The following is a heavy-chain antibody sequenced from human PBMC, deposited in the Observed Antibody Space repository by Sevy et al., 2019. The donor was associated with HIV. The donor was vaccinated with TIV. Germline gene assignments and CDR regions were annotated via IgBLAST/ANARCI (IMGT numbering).Heavy chain of an antibody. V-gene: IGHV3-23*01. Sequence: GGSLRLSCAASGFTFSSYVMTWVRQAPGKGLEWVSIISASGGNTYYADSVKGRFTVSRDNSKSTLYLQMNSLRAEDTAGYHCAKDPGAYTSTWYRIGWFDPWGQGTLVTVSS. D-gene: IGHD6-13*01. J-gene: IGHJ5*02. CDR2: ISASGGNT. CDR1: GFTFSSYV. CDR3: AKDPGAYTSTWYRIGWFDP.